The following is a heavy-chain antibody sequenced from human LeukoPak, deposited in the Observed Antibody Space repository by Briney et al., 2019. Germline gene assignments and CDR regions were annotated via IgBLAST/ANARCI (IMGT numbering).Heavy chain of an antibody. Sequence: PSQTLSLTCTVSGGSISSGGYYWSWIRQHPGKGLEWIGYIYYSGSTYYNPSLKSRVTISVDTSKNQLSLKLSSVTAADTAVYYCARHGVGGWYVVGYWGQGTLVTVSS. CDR3: ARHGVGGWYVVGY. CDR1: GGSISSGGYY. D-gene: IGHD6-19*01. J-gene: IGHJ4*02. CDR2: IYYSGST. V-gene: IGHV4-31*03.